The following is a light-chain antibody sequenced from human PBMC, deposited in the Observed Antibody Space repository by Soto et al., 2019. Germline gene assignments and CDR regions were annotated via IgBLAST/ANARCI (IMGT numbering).Light chain of an antibody. V-gene: IGKV1-39*01. Sequence: DIQMTQSPSSLSVSVGDRVTITCRASQSISGYLNWYQQKPGKAPKLLTYASFNLQSGVPSRFSGMGSGTDFTLTISSLQPEDFATYYCQQSYSTPYTFGQGTKLEIK. CDR3: QQSYSTPYT. J-gene: IGKJ2*01. CDR1: QSISGY. CDR2: ASF.